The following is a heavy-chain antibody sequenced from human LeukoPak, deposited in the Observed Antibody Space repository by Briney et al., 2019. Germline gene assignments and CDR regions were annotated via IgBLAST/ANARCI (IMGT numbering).Heavy chain of an antibody. D-gene: IGHD6-19*01. CDR3: ARQGYISGQGFRNNWFDP. CDR2: IFYSGST. CDR1: GGSISSSSFH. V-gene: IGHV4-39*01. J-gene: IGHJ5*02. Sequence: PAETLSLICTVSGGSISSSSFHWGWIRQPPGKGLEWIGTIFYSGSTYYNPSLKSRVTMSVDTSKNQSSLKLSSVTAADTAVYYCARQGYISGQGFRNNWFDPWGQGSLVTVSS.